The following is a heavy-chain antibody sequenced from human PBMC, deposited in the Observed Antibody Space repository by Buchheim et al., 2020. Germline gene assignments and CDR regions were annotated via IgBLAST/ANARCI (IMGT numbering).Heavy chain of an antibody. CDR3: ARGHSSGFSLFDQ. D-gene: IGHD6-19*01. Sequence: QVQLVQSGAEVKEPGASVKVSCKASGYTFSDYYMHWVRQAPGQGLEWMGWINPNSGGTNYAQSFQGRVTMTRDTSSSTAYMELSRLRSDDTAVYSCARGHSSGFSLFDQWGQGTL. CDR2: INPNSGGT. J-gene: IGHJ4*02. CDR1: GYTFSDYY. V-gene: IGHV1-2*02.